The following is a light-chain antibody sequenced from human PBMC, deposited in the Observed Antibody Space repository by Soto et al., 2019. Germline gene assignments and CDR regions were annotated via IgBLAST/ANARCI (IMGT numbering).Light chain of an antibody. CDR1: QSVSSY. J-gene: IGKJ1*01. Sequence: EIVLTQSPATLSLSPGARATLSCTASQSVSSYFAWYQQKPGQPPRLLIYDASNRATGIPARFSGSGSGTDFTLTISSLGPEDFAVYDGQQRSNSAMTFGQGHNVEIK. V-gene: IGKV3-11*01. CDR2: DAS. CDR3: QQRSNSAMT.